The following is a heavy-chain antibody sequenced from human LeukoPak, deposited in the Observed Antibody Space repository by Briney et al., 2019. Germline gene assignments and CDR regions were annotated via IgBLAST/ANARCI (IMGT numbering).Heavy chain of an antibody. CDR2: IRYDGSDK. V-gene: IGHV3-30*02. D-gene: IGHD3-10*01. CDR1: GFSFSSYG. J-gene: IGHJ4*02. Sequence: GGSLRLSCAASGFSFSSYGMHWVRQAPGKGLEWVAFIRYDGSDKYYADSVKGRFTISRDNSKKTLYMQMNSLRPEDTAVYYCARGLWSGTYWGQGSLVTVSS. CDR3: ARGLWSGTY.